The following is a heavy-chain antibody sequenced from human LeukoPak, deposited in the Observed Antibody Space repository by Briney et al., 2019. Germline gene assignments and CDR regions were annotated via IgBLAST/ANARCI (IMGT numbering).Heavy chain of an antibody. CDR2: IYYSGST. Sequence: SDTLSLTCAVSGYSISSSNWWGWIRQPPGKGLEWIGYIYYSGSTYYNPSLKSRVTMSVDTSKNQFSLKLSSVTAVDTAVYYCARASTGIAVAGLTDAFDIWGQGTMVTVSS. J-gene: IGHJ3*02. CDR3: ARASTGIAVAGLTDAFDI. V-gene: IGHV4-28*03. CDR1: GYSISSSNW. D-gene: IGHD6-19*01.